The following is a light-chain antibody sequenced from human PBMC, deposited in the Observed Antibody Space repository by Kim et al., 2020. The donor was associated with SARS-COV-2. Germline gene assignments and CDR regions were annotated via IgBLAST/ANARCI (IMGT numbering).Light chain of an antibody. CDR3: QQCYSYPLT. J-gene: IGKJ4*01. CDR2: GAS. V-gene: IGKV1-16*02. Sequence: DIQMTQSPSSLSASAGDRVTITCRASQGINNYLVWFQQKPGKAPKSLIYGASNLQDGVPSKFGGSGSGTDFTLTISSLQPEDSGTYFCQQCYSYPLTFGGGTKVDIK. CDR1: QGINNY.